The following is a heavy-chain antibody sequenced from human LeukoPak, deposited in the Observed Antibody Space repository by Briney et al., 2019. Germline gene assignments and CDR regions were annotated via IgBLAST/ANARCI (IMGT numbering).Heavy chain of an antibody. D-gene: IGHD5-12*01. CDR3: ARDSVESGYDSWWFDP. Sequence: SETLSLTCTVSGDSISSSSYYWGWIRQPPGKGLEWIGSIYYSGSTYYNPSLKSRVTISVDRSKNQFSLKLSSVTAADTAVYYCARDSVESGYDSWWFDPWGQGTLVTVSS. CDR2: IYYSGST. V-gene: IGHV4-39*07. CDR1: GDSISSSSYY. J-gene: IGHJ5*02.